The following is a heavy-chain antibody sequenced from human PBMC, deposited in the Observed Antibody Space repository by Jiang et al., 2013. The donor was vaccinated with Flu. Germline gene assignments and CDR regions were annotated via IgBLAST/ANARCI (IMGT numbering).Heavy chain of an antibody. J-gene: IGHJ6*02. CDR3: ARMSRRYGGVSVGYNYYALDV. Sequence: PTQTLTLTCTVSGFSLSNPRVGSELDPSAPREGPGVAWTHFSSGGESYNTSLKSRVTISKDTSKSQVVLTMTDVAPVDIGTYFCARMSRRYGGVSVGYNYYALDVWGQGTTVAVSS. D-gene: IGHD4-23*01. V-gene: IGHV2-26*01. CDR2: FSSGGE. CDR1: GFSLSNPRVG.